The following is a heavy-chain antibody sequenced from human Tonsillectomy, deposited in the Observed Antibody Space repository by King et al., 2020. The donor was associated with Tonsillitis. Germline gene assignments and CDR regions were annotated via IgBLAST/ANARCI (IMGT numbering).Heavy chain of an antibody. J-gene: IGHJ4*02. V-gene: IGHV4-31*03. CDR1: GGSIGRGDDF. D-gene: IGHD2-15*01. CDR2: ISYTGST. CDR3: AGSGATFDS. Sequence: QVQLQESGPGLVKPSQTLSLTFTVSGGSIGRGDDFWSLIRQHPGKGPEWIAFISYTGSTYYTPSLKSRVTITVDTSKNQFSLRLTSVSAADTDVYYCAGSGATFDSWGQGTLVTVSS.